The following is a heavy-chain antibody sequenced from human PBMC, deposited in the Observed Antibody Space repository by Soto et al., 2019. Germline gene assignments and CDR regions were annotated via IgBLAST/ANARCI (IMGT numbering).Heavy chain of an antibody. V-gene: IGHV3-48*02. CDR3: ARDQYYDILTGYSDPYYYYYGMDV. J-gene: IGHJ6*02. CDR2: ISSSSSTI. CDR1: GFTFSSYA. D-gene: IGHD3-9*01. Sequence: GGSLRLSCAASGFTFSSYAMSWVRQAPGKGLEWVSYISSSSSTIYYADSVKGRFTISRDNAKNSLYLQMNSLRDEDTAVYYCARDQYYDILTGYSDPYYYYYGMDVWGQGTTVTV.